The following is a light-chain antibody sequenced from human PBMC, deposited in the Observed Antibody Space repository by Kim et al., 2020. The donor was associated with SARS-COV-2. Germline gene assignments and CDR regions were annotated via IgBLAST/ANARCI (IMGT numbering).Light chain of an antibody. Sequence: SVKRTCTLSSGHSSYAIAWHQQQPEKGPRYLMKLNSDGSHSKGDGIPDLFSGSSSGAERYLTISSLQSEDEADYYCQTWGTGILVFGGGTKLTVL. CDR2: LNSDGSH. V-gene: IGLV4-69*01. CDR1: SGHSSYA. CDR3: QTWGTGILV. J-gene: IGLJ2*01.